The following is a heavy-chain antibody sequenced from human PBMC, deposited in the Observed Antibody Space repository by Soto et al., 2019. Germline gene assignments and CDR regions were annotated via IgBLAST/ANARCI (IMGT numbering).Heavy chain of an antibody. J-gene: IGHJ4*02. CDR3: VRASMVVAAATREDY. D-gene: IGHD2-15*01. Sequence: EVQLVESGGGLVQPGGSLRLSCAASGFTFRSYWMHWVRQAPGKGLVWVSRINSDGSSTSYADSVKGRFTISRDNAKNSLSLQMSRLRAADTAVYYCVRASMVVAAATREDYWGKGTLVTVSS. CDR1: GFTFRSYW. V-gene: IGHV3-74*01. CDR2: INSDGSST.